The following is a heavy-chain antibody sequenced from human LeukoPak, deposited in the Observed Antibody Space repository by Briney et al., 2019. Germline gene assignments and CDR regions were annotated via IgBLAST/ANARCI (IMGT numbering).Heavy chain of an antibody. CDR2: IIPIFGTA. V-gene: IGHV1-69*01. D-gene: IGHD4-11*01. Sequence: ASVKVSCKASGGTFSSYAISWVRQAPGQGLGWMGGIIPIFGTANYAQKFQGRVTITADESTSTAYMELSSLRSEDTAVYYCARDLTTVTTFRHYFDYWGQGTLVTVSS. CDR1: GGTFSSYA. J-gene: IGHJ4*02. CDR3: ARDLTTVTTFRHYFDY.